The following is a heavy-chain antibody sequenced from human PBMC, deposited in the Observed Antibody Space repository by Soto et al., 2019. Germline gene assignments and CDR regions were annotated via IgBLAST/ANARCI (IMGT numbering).Heavy chain of an antibody. D-gene: IGHD3-10*01. CDR3: ARHGFGPLHGLVDV. Sequence: QVQLQESGPGLVKPSETPSLTCTVSGDSLTNYYCSWFRQPPGKGLEWIGYIMYSGYSAYNLSLKRRVTMSMDTSKTQFSLMLESVTATDTAVYYCARHGFGPLHGLVDVWGQGTTVIVSS. CDR1: GDSLTNYY. CDR2: IMYSGYS. V-gene: IGHV4-59*08. J-gene: IGHJ6*02.